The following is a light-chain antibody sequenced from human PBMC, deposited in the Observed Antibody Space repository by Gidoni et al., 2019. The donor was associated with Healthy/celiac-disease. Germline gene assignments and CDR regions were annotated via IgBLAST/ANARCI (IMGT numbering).Light chain of an antibody. V-gene: IGKV3-20*01. CDR1: QSVSSSY. Sequence: EIVLTQSPGTLSLSPGERATLSCRASQSVSSSYLTWYQQKPGQAPRLLIYGASSRATGIPDRFSGSGSGTDFTLTISRLEPEDFAVYYCQQYPRLTFXGXTKVEIK. J-gene: IGKJ4*01. CDR3: QQYPRLT. CDR2: GAS.